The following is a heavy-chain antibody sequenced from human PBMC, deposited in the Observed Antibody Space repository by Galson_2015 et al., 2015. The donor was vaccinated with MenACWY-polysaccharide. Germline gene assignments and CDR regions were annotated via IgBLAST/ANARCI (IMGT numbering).Heavy chain of an antibody. CDR3: ARAPRRYSRFGWFEY. J-gene: IGHJ4*02. CDR1: VGSVTRADYF. V-gene: IGHV4-30-4*08. D-gene: IGHD5-18*01. Sequence: LTSGDTVGSVTRADYFWTWVPQPPGKDQEWIGHLSYCGGYNDNTSLRRRLSMCLDTSNHHFSLNLRSVTAAATAVYYCARAPRRYSRFGWFEYLGQGILVTVSS. CDR2: LSYCGGY.